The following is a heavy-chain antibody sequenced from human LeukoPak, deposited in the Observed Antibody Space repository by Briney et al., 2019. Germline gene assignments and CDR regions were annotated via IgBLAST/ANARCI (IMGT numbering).Heavy chain of an antibody. D-gene: IGHD3-22*01. V-gene: IGHV3-23*01. CDR3: AKRGGYDSTGCYFDS. CDR2: ISATIGST. Sequence: GGSLRLSCAAPGFTFRNFGMSWVRQAPGKGLEWVSIISATIGSTFYADSVKGRFTISRDNSKNTMYLQMNSLRAEDTAVYYCAKRGGYDSTGCYFDSWGQGTLVTVSS. CDR1: GFTFRNFG. J-gene: IGHJ4*02.